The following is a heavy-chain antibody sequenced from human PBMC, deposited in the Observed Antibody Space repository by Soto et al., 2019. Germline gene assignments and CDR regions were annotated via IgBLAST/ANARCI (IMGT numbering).Heavy chain of an antibody. CDR2: IIPIFGTA. Sequence: GASVKVSCKASGVTFSSYAISWVRQAPGQGLEWMGGIIPIFGTANYAQKFQGRVTITADESTSTAYMELSSLRSEDTAVYYCARSNDFWSGPMDVWGQGTTVTVSS. CDR3: ARSNDFWSGPMDV. J-gene: IGHJ6*02. D-gene: IGHD3-3*01. CDR1: GVTFSSYA. V-gene: IGHV1-69*13.